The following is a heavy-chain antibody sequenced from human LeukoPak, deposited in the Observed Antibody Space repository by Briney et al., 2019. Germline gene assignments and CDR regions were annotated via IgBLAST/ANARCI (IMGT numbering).Heavy chain of an antibody. CDR3: ARGTLSRFDY. Sequence: GGSLRLSCAASGFTFSRYSMNWVRQAPGKGLEWVSSISSSSSYIYYAGSMKGRFTISRDNAKNSLYLQMNSLRAEDTAVYYCARGTLSRFDYWGQATLVTVSS. J-gene: IGHJ4*02. CDR1: GFTFSRYS. V-gene: IGHV3-21*01. CDR2: ISSSSSYI.